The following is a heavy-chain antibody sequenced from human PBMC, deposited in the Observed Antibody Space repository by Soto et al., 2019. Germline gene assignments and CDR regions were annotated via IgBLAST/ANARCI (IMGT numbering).Heavy chain of an antibody. CDR3: YGGITFGGVNY. D-gene: IGHD3-16*01. V-gene: IGHV1-46*01. CDR2: INPSGGST. Sequence: QVQLVQSGAEVKKPGASVKVSCKASGYTFTSYYMHWVRQAPGQGLEWMGIINPSGGSTSYAQKFQGRVNMTGDSSTSTVYMELSSLRSEDTAVYYCYGGITFGGVNYWGQGTLVTVSS. J-gene: IGHJ4*02. CDR1: GYTFTSYY.